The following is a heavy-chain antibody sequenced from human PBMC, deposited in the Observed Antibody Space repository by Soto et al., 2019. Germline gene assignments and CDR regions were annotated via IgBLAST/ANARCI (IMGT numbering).Heavy chain of an antibody. CDR1: GFTFSTYS. CDR3: ARGGGYSYGTNYAFDI. V-gene: IGHV3-30*03. J-gene: IGHJ3*02. D-gene: IGHD5-18*01. CDR2: ISDDGSNK. Sequence: GSLRLSCAASGFTFSTYSLTWVRQAPGTGLEWVAVISDDGSNKYNIASVEGRFTISRDNSKNTLSLQMNSLRDEDTAVYYCARGGGYSYGTNYAFDIWGQGTMVTVSS.